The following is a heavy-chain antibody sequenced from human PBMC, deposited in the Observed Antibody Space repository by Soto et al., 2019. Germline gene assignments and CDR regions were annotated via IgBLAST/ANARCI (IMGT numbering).Heavy chain of an antibody. Sequence: GGSLRLSCAASGFTFSSYGMHWVRQAPGKGLEWVAVISYDGSNKYYADSVKGRFTISRDNSKNTLYLQMNSLRAEDTAVYYCAKGSGYSYGFFDYWGQGTLVTVSS. CDR3: AKGSGYSYGFFDY. V-gene: IGHV3-30*18. D-gene: IGHD5-18*01. J-gene: IGHJ4*02. CDR2: ISYDGSNK. CDR1: GFTFSSYG.